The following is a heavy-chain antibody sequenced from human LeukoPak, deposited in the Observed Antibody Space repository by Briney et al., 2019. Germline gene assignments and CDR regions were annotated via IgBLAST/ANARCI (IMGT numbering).Heavy chain of an antibody. D-gene: IGHD3-3*01. Sequence: GESLKISCKGSGYSFTSYWIGWVRQMPGKGLEWMGIIYPGDSDTRYSPSFQGQVTISADKSISTAYLQWSSLKASDTAMYYCARQRITNYDFWSDDAFDIWGQGTMVTVSS. CDR1: GYSFTSYW. CDR2: IYPGDSDT. CDR3: ARQRITNYDFWSDDAFDI. V-gene: IGHV5-51*01. J-gene: IGHJ3*02.